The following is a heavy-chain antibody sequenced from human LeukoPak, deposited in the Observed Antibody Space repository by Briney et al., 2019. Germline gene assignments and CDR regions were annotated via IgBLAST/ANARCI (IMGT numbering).Heavy chain of an antibody. CDR1: GYTFTDYY. Sequence: GASVKVSCKASGYTFTDYYMHWVRQAPGQGLEWMGWINPDSGGTNYAQRFQGRVTMTRDTSISTAYMELSRLRSEDTAVYYCARSYGGSYLIDYWGQGTLVTVSS. D-gene: IGHD1-26*01. CDR3: ARSYGGSYLIDY. CDR2: INPDSGGT. V-gene: IGHV1-2*02. J-gene: IGHJ4*02.